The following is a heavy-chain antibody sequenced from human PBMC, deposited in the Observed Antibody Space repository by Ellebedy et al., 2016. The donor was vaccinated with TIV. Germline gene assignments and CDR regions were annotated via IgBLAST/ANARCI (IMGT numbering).Heavy chain of an antibody. J-gene: IGHJ6*02. CDR1: GYTFTGYY. D-gene: IGHD2-15*01. CDR2: IIPIFGTA. V-gene: IGHV1-69*06. CDR3: ARGDGLAAANEDYYYGMDV. Sequence: SVKVSXXASGYTFTGYYMHWVRQAPGQGLEWMGGIIPIFGTANYAQKFQGRVTITADKSTSTAYMELSSLRSEDTAVYYCARGDGLAAANEDYYYGMDVWGQGTTVTVSS.